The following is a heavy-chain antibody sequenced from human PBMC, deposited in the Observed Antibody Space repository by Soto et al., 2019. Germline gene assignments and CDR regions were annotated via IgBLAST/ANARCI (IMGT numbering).Heavy chain of an antibody. CDR2: INPNSGNI. CDR1: GDTFTTYD. V-gene: IGHV1-8*01. CDR3: ARGRASGSYYPLDY. J-gene: IGHJ4*02. D-gene: IGHD3-10*01. Sequence: GASVKVSCKASGDTFTTYDINWVRQATGHGLEWMGWINPNSGNIGYAQRFQGRVTMTRDTAIRTAYMEVSSLRSDDTAVYYCARGRASGSYYPLDYWGQGTLVTVS.